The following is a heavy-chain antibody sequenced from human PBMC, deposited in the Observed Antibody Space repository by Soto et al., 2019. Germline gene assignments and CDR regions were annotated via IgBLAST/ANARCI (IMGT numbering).Heavy chain of an antibody. CDR1: GFTFSSYA. CDR3: AKRWELLGYFDY. CDR2: ISGSGGST. V-gene: IGHV3-23*01. J-gene: IGHJ4*02. Sequence: WGSLRLSCAASGFTFSSYAMSWVRQAPGKGLEWVSAISGSGGSTYYADSVKGRFTISRDNSKNTLYLQMNSLRAEDTAVYYCAKRWELLGYFDYWGQGTLVTVSS. D-gene: IGHD1-26*01.